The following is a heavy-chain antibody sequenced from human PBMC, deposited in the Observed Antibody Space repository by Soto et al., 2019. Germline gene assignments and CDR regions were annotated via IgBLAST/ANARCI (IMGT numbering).Heavy chain of an antibody. J-gene: IGHJ3*02. CDR2: IYYSVST. CDR3: ARTYGDSIFDI. CDR1: VGSISSDY. D-gene: IGHD4-17*01. Sequence: SETLSLTCTLAVGSISSDYLRWITQPPGKGLAWIGYIYYSVSTNYNPSLKSRVTISVDTPKTQFSLKLSSVTAADTAVYYCARTYGDSIFDIWGHATMVTVSS. V-gene: IGHV4-59*08.